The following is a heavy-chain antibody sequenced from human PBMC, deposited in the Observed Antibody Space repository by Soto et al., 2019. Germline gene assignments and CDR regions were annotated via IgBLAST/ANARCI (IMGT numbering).Heavy chain of an antibody. V-gene: IGHV3-30*18. CDR3: ANGGSGYYSDWYFDL. CDR1: GFTFSSYG. D-gene: IGHD3-22*01. J-gene: IGHJ2*01. CDR2: ISYDGSNK. Sequence: QVQLVESGGGVVQPGRSLRLSCAASGFTFSSYGMHWVRQAPGKGLEWVAVISYDGSNKYYADSVKGRFTISRDNSKNTLYLQMNSLRAEDTAVYYCANGGSGYYSDWYFDLWGRGTLVTVSS.